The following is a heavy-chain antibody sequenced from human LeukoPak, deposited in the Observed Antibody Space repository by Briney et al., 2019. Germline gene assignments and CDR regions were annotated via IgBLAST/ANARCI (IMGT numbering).Heavy chain of an antibody. CDR2: IDYGGST. J-gene: IGHJ4*02. V-gene: IGHV4-39*07. CDR1: GDSSYNRIYY. D-gene: IGHD6-19*01. CDR3: ARGVFGSGWSFDY. Sequence: PSETLSLTCTVSGDSSYNRIYYWGWIRQPPGKGLEWIGSIDYGGSTYYNPSLKSRATISVDTSKNQFSLKLSSVTAADTAVYYCARGVFGSGWSFDYWGQGTLVTVSS.